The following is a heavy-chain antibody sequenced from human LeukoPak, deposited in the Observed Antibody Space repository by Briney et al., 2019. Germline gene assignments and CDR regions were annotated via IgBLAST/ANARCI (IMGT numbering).Heavy chain of an antibody. CDR2: IYYSGST. CDR1: GGSISSGGYY. Sequence: SQTLSLTCTVSGGSISSGGYYWSWIRQHPGKGLAWIGYIYYSGSTYYNPSLKSRVTISVDTSKNQFSLKLSSVTAADTAVYYCARDSRRAVAGTSVDYWGQGTLVTVSS. J-gene: IGHJ4*02. V-gene: IGHV4-31*03. D-gene: IGHD6-19*01. CDR3: ARDSRRAVAGTSVDY.